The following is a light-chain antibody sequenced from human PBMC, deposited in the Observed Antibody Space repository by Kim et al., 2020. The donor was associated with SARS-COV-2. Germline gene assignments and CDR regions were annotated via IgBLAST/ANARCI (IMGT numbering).Light chain of an antibody. J-gene: IGLJ2*01. CDR2: GKN. CDR1: SLRSYY. V-gene: IGLV3-19*01. CDR3: NSRDSSGNFVV. Sequence: SSELTQDPAVSVALGQTVRITCQGDSLRSYYASWYQQKPGQAPVLVIYGKNNRPSGIPDRFSGSSSGNTAPLTITGAQAEDEADYYCNSRDSSGNFVVFG.